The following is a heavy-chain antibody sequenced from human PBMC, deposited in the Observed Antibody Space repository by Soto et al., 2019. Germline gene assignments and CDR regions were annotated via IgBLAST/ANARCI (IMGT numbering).Heavy chain of an antibody. CDR1: GYTFTSYD. V-gene: IGHV1-8*01. Sequence: QVQLVQSGAEVKKPGASVKVSCKASGYTFTSYDINWVRQATGQGLEWMGWMNPNSGNTGYAQKFQGRVTRTRKTSISTAYMELNSLRSEDTDVYYCARVGDDFWSGGYFDYWGQGTLDTVSS. CDR2: MNPNSGNT. D-gene: IGHD3-3*01. J-gene: IGHJ4*02. CDR3: ARVGDDFWSGGYFDY.